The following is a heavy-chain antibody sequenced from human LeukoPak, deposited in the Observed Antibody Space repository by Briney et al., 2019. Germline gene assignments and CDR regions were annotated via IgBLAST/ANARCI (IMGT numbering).Heavy chain of an antibody. Sequence: ASVKVSCKASDYTFTSYGISWVRQAPGQGLEWMGWINPNSGGTNYAQKFQGRVTMTRDTSISTAYMELSRLRSDDTAVYYCARDAYCSSTSCYFQRYYYYYYMDVWGKGTTVTVSS. D-gene: IGHD2-2*01. V-gene: IGHV1-2*02. J-gene: IGHJ6*03. CDR3: ARDAYCSSTSCYFQRYYYYYYMDV. CDR1: DYTFTSYG. CDR2: INPNSGGT.